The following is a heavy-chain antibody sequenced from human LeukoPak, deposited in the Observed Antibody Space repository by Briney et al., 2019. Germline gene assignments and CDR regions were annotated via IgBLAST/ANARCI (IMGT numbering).Heavy chain of an antibody. CDR1: GFTFSSYA. CDR2: ISYDGSNK. V-gene: IGHV3-30*18. Sequence: GSLRLSCAASGFTFSSYAMHWVRQAPGKGLEWVALISYDGSNKYYADSVKGRFTISRDNSKNTLYLQMNSLRAEDTAVYYCAKFGESGYGGVDYWGQGTLVTVSS. D-gene: IGHD5-12*01. J-gene: IGHJ4*02. CDR3: AKFGESGYGGVDY.